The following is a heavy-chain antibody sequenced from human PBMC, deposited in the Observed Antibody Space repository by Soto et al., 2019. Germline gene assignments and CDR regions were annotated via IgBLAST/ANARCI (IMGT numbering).Heavy chain of an antibody. J-gene: IGHJ4*02. D-gene: IGHD3-9*01. CDR2: ISGSGGST. V-gene: IGHV3-23*01. CDR1: GFTFSSYA. CDR3: AKGPYYDILTGYSPGLFDY. Sequence: EVQLLESGGGLVQPGGSLRLSCAASGFTFSSYAMSWVRQAPGKGLEWVSAISGSGGSTYYADSEKGRFTISRDNSKNTLYLQMNRLRAEDTAVYYCAKGPYYDILTGYSPGLFDYWCQGTLVTVSS.